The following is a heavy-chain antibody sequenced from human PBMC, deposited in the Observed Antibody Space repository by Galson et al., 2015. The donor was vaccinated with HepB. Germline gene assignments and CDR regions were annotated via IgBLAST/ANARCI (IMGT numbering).Heavy chain of an antibody. CDR3: AGDGSRDCSGPTCYFYYYHYRDV. V-gene: IGHV3-23*01. Sequence: LRLSCAASRFTFDNYAMSWVRQAPGKGLEWVAGISGSGGSTYSADSVKGRFTISRDNSKNMLFLEMNSLRADDAAVYYCAGDGSRDCSGPTCYFYYYHYRDVWGKGTTVTVSS. CDR1: RFTFDNYA. CDR2: ISGSGGST. D-gene: IGHD2-15*01. J-gene: IGHJ6*03.